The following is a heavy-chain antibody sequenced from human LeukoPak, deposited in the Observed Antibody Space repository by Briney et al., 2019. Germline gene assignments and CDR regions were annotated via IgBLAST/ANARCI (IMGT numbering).Heavy chain of an antibody. CDR3: ARLNWNDGYYYYMDV. CDR1: GGSFSGYY. CDR2: INHSGST. Sequence: SETLSLTCAVYGGSFSGYYWSWIRQPPGKGLEWIGEINHSGSTNYNPSLKSRVTISVDTSKNQFSLKLSSVTAADTAVYYCARLNWNDGYYYYMDVWGKGTTVTISS. J-gene: IGHJ6*03. D-gene: IGHD1-1*01. V-gene: IGHV4-34*01.